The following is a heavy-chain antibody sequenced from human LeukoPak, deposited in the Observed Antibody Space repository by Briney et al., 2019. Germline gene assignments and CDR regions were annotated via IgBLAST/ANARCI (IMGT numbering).Heavy chain of an antibody. CDR2: ISSSGSTI. CDR3: AKDRVLVAYDY. D-gene: IGHD4/OR15-4a*01. Sequence: GGSLRLSCAASGFTFSNYEMNWVRQAPGKGLEWVSYISSSGSTIYYADSVQGRFTISRDNAKNSLYLQMNSLRAEDTAVYYCAKDRVLVAYDYWGQGTLVTVSS. J-gene: IGHJ4*02. V-gene: IGHV3-48*03. CDR1: GFTFSNYE.